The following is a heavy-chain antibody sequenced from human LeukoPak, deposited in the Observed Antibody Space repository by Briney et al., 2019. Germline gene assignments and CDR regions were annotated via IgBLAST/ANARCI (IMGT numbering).Heavy chain of an antibody. Sequence: GASVKVSCKASGYIFTNFAIHWVRQAPGQRLEWMGWINGGDGNTKYSEKFQGRVTIIRDTSTTTAYMELSSLRSEDTAVYYCAKDKMWSSGWFWGQGTLVTVSS. D-gene: IGHD6-19*01. CDR2: INGGDGNT. J-gene: IGHJ4*02. CDR1: GYIFTNFA. CDR3: AKDKMWSSGWF. V-gene: IGHV1-3*01.